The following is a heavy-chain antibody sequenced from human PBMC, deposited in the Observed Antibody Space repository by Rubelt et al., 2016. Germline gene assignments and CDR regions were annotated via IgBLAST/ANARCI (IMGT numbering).Heavy chain of an antibody. V-gene: IGHV3-7*01. CDR3: ARGDQWSGDY. D-gene: IGHD2-15*01. CDR2: MNEDGSVK. Sequence: EVHLAESGGDLVQPGGSLRLACAASGFTFSDYWMTWVRHAPEKGLEWVANMNEDGSVKYYLDSVKGRFTISRDNAQNSLYLQMNNLRVEDTAVYYCARGDQWSGDYWGRGTLVTVSS. CDR1: GFTFSDYW. J-gene: IGHJ4*02.